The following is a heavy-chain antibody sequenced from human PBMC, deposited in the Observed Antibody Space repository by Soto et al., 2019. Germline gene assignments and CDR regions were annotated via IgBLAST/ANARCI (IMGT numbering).Heavy chain of an antibody. D-gene: IGHD5-12*01. J-gene: IGHJ6*02. V-gene: IGHV4-59*11. CDR2: IYYSGST. Sequence: VADGKSIDHDGRWIRKKPGKGLEWIGYIYYSGSTNYNPSLKSRVTISVDTSKNQFSLKLSSVTAADTAVYYCARDEREKIKDRVYYYYGTDVWVQGTTVTGSS. CDR3: ARDEREKIKDRVYYYYGTDV. CDR1: DGKSIDHD.